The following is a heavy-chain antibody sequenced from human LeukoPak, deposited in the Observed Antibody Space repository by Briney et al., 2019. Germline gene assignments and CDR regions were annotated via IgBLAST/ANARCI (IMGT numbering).Heavy chain of an antibody. D-gene: IGHD3-10*01. CDR3: AKVIRGGYGMDV. CDR2: ISGSSSFT. V-gene: IGHV3-48*02. CDR1: GFTFSGFG. Sequence: PGGSLRLSCAASGFTFSGFGMIWVRQAPGKGLEWVSCISGSSSFTDYEDPVRGRFTISSDNAKNSLSLQLNSLRDEDTAVYFCAKVIRGGYGMDVWGQGTTVTVSS. J-gene: IGHJ6*02.